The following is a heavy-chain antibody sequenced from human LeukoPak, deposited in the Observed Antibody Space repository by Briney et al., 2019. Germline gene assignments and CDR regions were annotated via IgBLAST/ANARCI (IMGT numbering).Heavy chain of an antibody. V-gene: IGHV3-30*02. Sequence: GGSLRLSCAASGFTFSSYGMHWVRQAPGKGLEWVAFIRYDGSDKYYADSVKGRFTISRDNSKNTLYLQMNSLRAEDTALYYCARDRATHSSSWFDSWGQGTLVTVSS. J-gene: IGHJ5*01. D-gene: IGHD6-19*01. CDR1: GFTFSSYG. CDR3: ARDRATHSSSWFDS. CDR2: IRYDGSDK.